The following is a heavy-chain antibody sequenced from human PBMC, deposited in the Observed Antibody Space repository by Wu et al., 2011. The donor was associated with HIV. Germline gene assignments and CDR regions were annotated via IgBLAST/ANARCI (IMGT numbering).Heavy chain of an antibody. D-gene: IGHD3-16*02. J-gene: IGHJ6*02. Sequence: QVQLVQSGAEVKKPGSSVKVSCKASGATFSSYAISWVRQAPGQGLEWMGRIIPIFGTANYAQKFQGRVTITADKSTSTAYMELSSLRSEDTAVYYCARSFRDTYFYYYGISVWGQGTTVTVSS. CDR2: IIPIFGTA. CDR3: ARSFRDTYFYYYGISV. CDR1: GATFSSYA. V-gene: IGHV1-69*06.